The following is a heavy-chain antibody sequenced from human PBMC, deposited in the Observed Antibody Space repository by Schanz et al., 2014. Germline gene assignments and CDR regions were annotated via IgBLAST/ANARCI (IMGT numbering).Heavy chain of an antibody. CDR3: ARESVSRTRLLDP. CDR2: ISPSSGGT. Sequence: QVQVIQSGPEVKKPGASVKVSCKASGYTFTNHYLHWVRQAPGQGLEWMGRISPSSGGTNYAQNFQGRVTMTKDTSINTVYMELSTLTSDDTAVYYCARESVSRTRLLDPWGQGTLVTVSS. CDR1: GYTFTNHY. V-gene: IGHV1-2*06. J-gene: IGHJ5*02. D-gene: IGHD3-3*01.